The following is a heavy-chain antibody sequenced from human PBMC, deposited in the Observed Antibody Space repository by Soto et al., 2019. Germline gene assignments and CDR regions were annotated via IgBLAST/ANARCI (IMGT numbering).Heavy chain of an antibody. Sequence: PVGSLRLSCAASGFTVSSNYMSWVRQAPGKGLEWVSVIYSGGSTYYADSVKGRFTISRDNSKNTLYLQMNSLRAEDTAVYYCARDAGSTSYTTNYYYGMDVWGQGTTVTV. J-gene: IGHJ6*02. V-gene: IGHV3-53*01. CDR2: IYSGGST. D-gene: IGHD2-2*01. CDR3: ARDAGSTSYTTNYYYGMDV. CDR1: GFTVSSNY.